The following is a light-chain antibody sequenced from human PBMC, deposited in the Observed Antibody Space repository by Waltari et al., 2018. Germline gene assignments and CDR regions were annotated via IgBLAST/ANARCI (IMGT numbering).Light chain of an antibody. V-gene: IGKV3-20*01. Sequence: DIVLTQSPGTLSLSPGERAPLSCRASQSVGRTLAWYQQKPGQAPRLLIYAASNRATGIPDRFSGSGSGTDFSLTISRLEPEDFAVYYCQHYVRLPATFGQGTKVAIK. CDR2: AAS. CDR1: QSVGRT. CDR3: QHYVRLPAT. J-gene: IGKJ1*01.